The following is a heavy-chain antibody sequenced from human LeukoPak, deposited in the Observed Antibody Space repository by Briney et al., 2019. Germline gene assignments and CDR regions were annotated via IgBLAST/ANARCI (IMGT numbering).Heavy chain of an antibody. CDR1: GYTFTSYY. D-gene: IGHD2-2*02. J-gene: IGHJ6*03. CDR2: IYPSGGST. CDR3: ARVAAEVVGVPGAIGFGWLRRDYYYMDV. Sequence: ASVKVSCRASGYTFTSYYIHWVRQAPGQGPEWMGIIYPSGGSTSYAQKFQGRVTMTRDMSTSTVYMELSSLRSEDTAVYYCARVAAEVVGVPGAIGFGWLRRDYYYMDVWGKGTTVTVSS. V-gene: IGHV1-46*01.